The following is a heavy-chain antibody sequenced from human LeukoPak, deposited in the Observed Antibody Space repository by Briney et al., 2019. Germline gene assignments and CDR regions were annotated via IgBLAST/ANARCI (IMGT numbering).Heavy chain of an antibody. J-gene: IGHJ4*02. CDR3: ARKTDSSGSGDY. CDR1: GGSISSYY. V-gene: IGHV4-59*01. D-gene: IGHD3-22*01. Sequence: SETLSLTCTVSGGSISSYYWSWIRQPPGKELEWIGYIYYSGSTNYNPSLKSRVTISVDTSKSQFSLKLSSVTAADTAVYYCARKTDSSGSGDYWGQGTLVTVSS. CDR2: IYYSGST.